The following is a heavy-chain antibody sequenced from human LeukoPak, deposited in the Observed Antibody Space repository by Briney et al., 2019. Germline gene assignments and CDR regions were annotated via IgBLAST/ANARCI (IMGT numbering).Heavy chain of an antibody. CDR3: ASALYSNYDH. V-gene: IGHV3-74*01. CDR2: INSDGSST. D-gene: IGHD4-11*01. CDR1: GFTFSSYW. Sequence: GGSLRLSCAASGFTFSSYWMHWVRQAPGKGLLWVSRINSDGSSTSYADSVKGRFTISRDNAKNTLYLQMNSLRAEDTAVYYCASALYSNYDHWGQGTLVTVYS. J-gene: IGHJ5*02.